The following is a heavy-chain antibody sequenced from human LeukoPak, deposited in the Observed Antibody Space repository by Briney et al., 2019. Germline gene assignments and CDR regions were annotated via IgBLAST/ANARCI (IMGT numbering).Heavy chain of an antibody. V-gene: IGHV3-74*01. D-gene: IGHD1-14*01. CDR1: GFTFSSYW. CDR3: AKDKGAVTGTFDY. Sequence: GGSLRLSCAASGFTFSSYWMHWVRQAPGKGLVWVSRIKSDGSSTRYADSVKGRFTISRDNAKNTLYLQMNSLRAEDTAVYYCAKDKGAVTGTFDYWGQGTLVTVSS. CDR2: IKSDGSST. J-gene: IGHJ4*02.